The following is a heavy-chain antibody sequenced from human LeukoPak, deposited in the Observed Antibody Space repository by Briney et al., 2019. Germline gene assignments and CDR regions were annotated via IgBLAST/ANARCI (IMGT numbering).Heavy chain of an antibody. V-gene: IGHV1-46*01. Sequence: ASVKVSCKASGYTVTSYYMHWVRQAPGQGLEWMGILNPSGGSSSYAQKFQGRATLTRATSTSTVYMELSSLRSEDTAVYYCTTGVRSRDYDYVWGSRPSDYFYYGMDFWGQGTTVTVSS. CDR1: GYTVTSYY. J-gene: IGHJ6*02. CDR2: LNPSGGSS. CDR3: TTGVRSRDYDYVWGSRPSDYFYYGMDF. D-gene: IGHD3-16*01.